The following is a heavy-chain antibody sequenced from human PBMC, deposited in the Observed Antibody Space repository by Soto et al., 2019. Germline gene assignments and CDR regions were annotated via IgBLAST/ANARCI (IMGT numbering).Heavy chain of an antibody. CDR2: INLRGGTT. V-gene: IGHV1-46*02. CDR1: GYNFNQYY. D-gene: IGHD4-17*01. J-gene: IGHJ4*02. Sequence: QVQLVQSGPEVRKPEASVRLSCATSGYNFNQYYIHWVRQAPGQGLEWMGIINLRGGTTEYAHKFRGRVTVTGDTSTRTAYMELSSLRSEDTAVYFCARGTDDSDVPRWDHWGQGTLITVSS. CDR3: ARGTDDSDVPRWDH.